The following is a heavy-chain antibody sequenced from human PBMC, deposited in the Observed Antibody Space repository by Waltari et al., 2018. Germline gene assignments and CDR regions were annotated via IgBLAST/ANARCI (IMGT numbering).Heavy chain of an antibody. CDR1: GFTFRIYA. CDR3: AKDEDIVVVPSALDS. V-gene: IGHV3-23*01. J-gene: IGHJ4*02. D-gene: IGHD2-2*01. Sequence: EVQLLESGGGLVQPGESLRLSCAASGFTFRIYAMTWVRQAPGKGLEWVSVISGSGSSTYEAESVKGRFTSSRDNAKNTLYLQMNSLRAEDTAVYYCAKDEDIVVVPSALDSWGQGTLVTVSS. CDR2: ISGSGSST.